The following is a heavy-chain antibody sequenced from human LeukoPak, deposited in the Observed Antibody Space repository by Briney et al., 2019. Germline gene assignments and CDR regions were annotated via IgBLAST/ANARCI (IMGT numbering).Heavy chain of an antibody. D-gene: IGHD6-13*01. CDR3: AKNWVASSWFNWFDP. J-gene: IGHJ5*02. CDR2: ISGSGGST. CDR1: GFTFSSYA. Sequence: GGSLRLSCAASGFTFSSYAMSWVRQAPGKGLEWVSAISGSGGSTHYADSVKGRFTISSDNSKNTLYLQMNSLKAEDTAVYYCAKNWVASSWFNWFDPWGQGTLVTVSS. V-gene: IGHV3-23*01.